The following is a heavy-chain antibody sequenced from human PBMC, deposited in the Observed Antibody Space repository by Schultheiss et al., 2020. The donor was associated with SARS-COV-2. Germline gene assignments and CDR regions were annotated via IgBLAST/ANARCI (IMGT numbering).Heavy chain of an antibody. CDR2: ISYDGSNK. V-gene: IGHV3-30*18. J-gene: IGHJ6*02. Sequence: GGSLRLSCAASGFTFSSYGMHWVRQAPGKGLEWVAVISYDGSNKYYADSVKGRFTISRDNSKNTLYLQMNSLRAEDTAVYYCAKDSANWGDCSSTSCPNTYYGMDVWGQGTTVTVSS. D-gene: IGHD2-2*01. CDR3: AKDSANWGDCSSTSCPNTYYGMDV. CDR1: GFTFSSYG.